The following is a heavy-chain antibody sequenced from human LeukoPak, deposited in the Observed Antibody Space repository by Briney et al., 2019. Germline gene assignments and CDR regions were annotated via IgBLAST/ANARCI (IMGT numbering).Heavy chain of an antibody. J-gene: IGHJ4*02. CDR2: IYYSGNT. CDR1: GVSISSSSSY. D-gene: IGHD3/OR15-3a*01. CDR3: ARQTGSGLFILP. Sequence: KASETLSLACTVSGVSISSSSSYWGWIRQPPGKGLEWIGSIYYSGNTYYNASLESQVSISIDTSKNRFSLKLTSVTAADTAVYYCARQTGSGLFILPGGQGTLVTVSS. V-gene: IGHV4-39*01.